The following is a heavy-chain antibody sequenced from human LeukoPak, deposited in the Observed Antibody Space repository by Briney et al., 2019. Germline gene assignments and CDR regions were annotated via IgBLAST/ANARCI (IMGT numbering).Heavy chain of an antibody. CDR2: ISGSGGST. J-gene: IGHJ4*02. CDR1: GFTFSSYA. V-gene: IGHV3-23*01. CDR3: AKDLVFGYSSGWYEYYFDY. Sequence: GGSLRLSCAASGFTFSSYAMSWVRQAPGKGLERVSAISGSGGSTYYADSVKGRFTISRDNPKNTLYLQMNSLRAEDTAVYYCAKDLVFGYSSGWYEYYFDYWGQGTLVTVSS. D-gene: IGHD6-19*01.